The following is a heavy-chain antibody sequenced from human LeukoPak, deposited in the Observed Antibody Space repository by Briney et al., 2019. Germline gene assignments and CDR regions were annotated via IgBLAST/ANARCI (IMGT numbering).Heavy chain of an antibody. D-gene: IGHD6-13*01. CDR2: ISSSSSYI. Sequence: GGSLRLSCAASGFTFSSYSMNWVRQAPGKGLEWVSSISSSSSYIYYADSVKGRFTISRDNAKNSLYLQMNSLRAEDTAVYYCARDSISSGWYDVWSPYYFDYWGQGTLVTVSS. V-gene: IGHV3-21*01. J-gene: IGHJ4*02. CDR3: ARDSISSGWYDVWSPYYFDY. CDR1: GFTFSSYS.